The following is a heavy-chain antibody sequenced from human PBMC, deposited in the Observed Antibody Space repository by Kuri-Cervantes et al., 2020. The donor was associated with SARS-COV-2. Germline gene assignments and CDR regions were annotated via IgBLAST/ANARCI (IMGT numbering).Heavy chain of an antibody. CDR3: AKDRSESSSSPDFGS. CDR2: ISWNSGSI. J-gene: IGHJ4*02. D-gene: IGHD6-6*01. Sequence: GGSLRLSCAASGFTFDDYAMHWVRQAPGKGLEWVSGISWNSGSIGYADSVKGRFTISRDNAKNSLYLQMNSLRPEDTALYYCAKDRSESSSSPDFGSWGQGTLVTVSS. CDR1: GFTFDDYA. V-gene: IGHV3-9*01.